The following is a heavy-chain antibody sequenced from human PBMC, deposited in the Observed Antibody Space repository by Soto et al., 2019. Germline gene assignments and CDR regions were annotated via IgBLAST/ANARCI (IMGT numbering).Heavy chain of an antibody. J-gene: IGHJ5*02. CDR3: AKANSIVLMVYAFYIGWFDP. CDR2: ISSRVGST. Sequence: GGSLILSCAASGFTLRSYAIICVRQAPGKGLEWVSAISSRVGSTYYVDAVKGRFTISSDNSKNTLYLQMNSLRAEDTAVYYCAKANSIVLMVYAFYIGWFDPWGQGTLVTVSS. D-gene: IGHD2-8*01. CDR1: GFTLRSYA. V-gene: IGHV3-23*01.